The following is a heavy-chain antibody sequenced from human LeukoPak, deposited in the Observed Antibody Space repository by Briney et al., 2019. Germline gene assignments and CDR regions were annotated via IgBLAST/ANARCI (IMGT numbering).Heavy chain of an antibody. V-gene: IGHV1-18*01. D-gene: IGHD1-14*01. J-gene: IGHJ5*02. Sequence: GASVKVSCKASGYTFTSYGISWVRQAPGQGLEWMGWISAYNGNTNYAQKLQGRVTMTTDTSTSTAYMELRSLTFDDTAVYFCARDPYHRLGPPLDLWGQGTLVTVSS. CDR2: ISAYNGNT. CDR3: ARDPYHRLGPPLDL. CDR1: GYTFTSYG.